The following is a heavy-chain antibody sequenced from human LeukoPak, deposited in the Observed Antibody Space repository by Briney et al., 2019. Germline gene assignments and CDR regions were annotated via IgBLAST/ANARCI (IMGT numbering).Heavy chain of an antibody. Sequence: GGSLRLSCAASGFTFSSYAMHWVRQAPGKGLEGVAVISYDGSNKYYADSVKGRFTISRDNSKNTLYLQMNSLRAEDTAVYYCARAPDYYDSSGHQGLDWGQGTLVTVSS. D-gene: IGHD3-22*01. CDR3: ARAPDYYDSSGHQGLD. CDR2: ISYDGSNK. V-gene: IGHV3-30-3*01. J-gene: IGHJ4*02. CDR1: GFTFSSYA.